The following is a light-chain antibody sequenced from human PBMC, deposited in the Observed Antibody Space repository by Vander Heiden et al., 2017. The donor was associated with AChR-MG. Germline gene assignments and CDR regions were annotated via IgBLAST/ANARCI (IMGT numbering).Light chain of an antibody. V-gene: IGLV2-14*03. J-gene: IGLJ2*01. CDR2: DVS. CDR3: SSYTSSNTVR. CDR1: SSDVGGYNF. Sequence: QSALTQPASVSGSPGQSITISCTGTSSDVGGYNFVSWYQQHPGKAPKLMIYDVSERPSGVSYRFSGSKSGFTASLTISGRQAEDEADYYCSSYTSSNTVRFGGGTKLNGL.